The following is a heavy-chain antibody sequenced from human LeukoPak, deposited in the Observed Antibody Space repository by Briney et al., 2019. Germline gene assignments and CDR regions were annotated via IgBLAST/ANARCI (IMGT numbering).Heavy chain of an antibody. CDR2: ISGYNGDT. CDR1: GYTFTNYG. D-gene: IGHD1-7*01. J-gene: IGHJ4*02. Sequence: ASVKVSCKASGYTFTNYGISWARQAPGQGLERMGWISGYNGDTNYAQKLQGRVTMTTDTSTSTAYMELRSLRSDDTAVYYCARSWNSACDYWGQGTLVTVSS. V-gene: IGHV1-18*01. CDR3: ARSWNSACDY.